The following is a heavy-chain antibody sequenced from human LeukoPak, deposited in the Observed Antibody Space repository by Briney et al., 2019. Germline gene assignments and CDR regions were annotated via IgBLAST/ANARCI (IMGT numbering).Heavy chain of an antibody. CDR1: GYTFTSYA. Sequence: ASVKVSCKASGYTFTSYAMHWVRQAPGQRLEWMGWVNAGNGNIKYSEKFKGRVTITRDTDANTDYMELRSLTSQDTAIYYCARGRHATFFDQWGQGTLVTVSS. CDR2: VNAGNGNI. J-gene: IGHJ4*02. D-gene: IGHD2/OR15-2a*01. CDR3: ARGRHATFFDQ. V-gene: IGHV1-3*01.